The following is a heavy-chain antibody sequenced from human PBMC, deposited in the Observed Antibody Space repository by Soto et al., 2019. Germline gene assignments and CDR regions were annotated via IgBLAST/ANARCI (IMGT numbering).Heavy chain of an antibody. D-gene: IGHD2-2*01. CDR2: ISGSDGST. Sequence: PGGSLKLSCAASGFPFSIYSMSWVSQAPGKGLEWGSGISGSDGSTYYADPVKGRLTTSRDNPKHTLYVQMTSLRAEDTAVYYCAKEDCNSASCYSDYYYYYMGVWGKGTTVTVSS. V-gene: IGHV3-23*01. J-gene: IGHJ6*03. CDR1: GFPFSIYS. CDR3: AKEDCNSASCYSDYYYYYMGV.